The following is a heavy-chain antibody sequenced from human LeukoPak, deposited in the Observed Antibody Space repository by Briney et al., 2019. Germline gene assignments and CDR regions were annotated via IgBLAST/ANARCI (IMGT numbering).Heavy chain of an antibody. D-gene: IGHD5-24*01. Sequence: GGSLRLSCTASGFTFSIHGMHWVRQAPGKGLEWVAHICLDGTNQYYGDPVKGRFSISRDNSKNTLYLQMNSLRAEDTAVYYCTKDFYSRDVYNTSFDSWGQGNLVTVSS. V-gene: IGHV3-33*06. CDR1: GFTFSIHG. CDR2: ICLDGTNQ. J-gene: IGHJ4*02. CDR3: TKDFYSRDVYNTSFDS.